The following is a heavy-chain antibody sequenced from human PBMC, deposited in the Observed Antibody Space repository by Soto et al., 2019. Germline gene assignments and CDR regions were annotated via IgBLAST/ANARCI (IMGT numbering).Heavy chain of an antibody. CDR1: GFTFSSYN. CDR2: ISSSSDTL. V-gene: IGHV3-48*01. Sequence: GGSLRLSCAASGFTFSSYNMNWVRQAPGKGLEWVSYISSSSDTLYYADSVRGRFTISRDNAKSSLYLQMNRLRAEDTAFYYCARSPRETATISDYWGQGTLVNVS. CDR3: ARSPRETATISDY. J-gene: IGHJ4*02. D-gene: IGHD6-25*01.